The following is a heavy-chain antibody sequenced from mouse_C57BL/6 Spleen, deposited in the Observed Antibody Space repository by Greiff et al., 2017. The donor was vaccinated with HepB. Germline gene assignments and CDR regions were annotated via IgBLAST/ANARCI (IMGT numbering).Heavy chain of an antibody. CDR3: ARSLYYYGSSPHWYFDV. V-gene: IGHV2-2*01. D-gene: IGHD1-1*01. CDR2: IWSGGST. CDR1: GFSLTSYG. J-gene: IGHJ1*03. Sequence: VQLQQSGPGLVQPSQRLSITCTVSGFSLTSYGVHWVRQSPGKGLEWLGVIWSGGSTDYNAAFISRLSISKDNSKSQVFFKMNSLQADDTAIYYWARSLYYYGSSPHWYFDVWGTGTTVTVSS.